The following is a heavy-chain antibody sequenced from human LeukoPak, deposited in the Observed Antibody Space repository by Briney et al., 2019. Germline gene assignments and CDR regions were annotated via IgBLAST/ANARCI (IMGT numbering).Heavy chain of an antibody. V-gene: IGHV3-20*04. CDR2: INWNGGST. Sequence: PGGSLRLSCAASGFSFSTYSMNWVRQAPGKGLEWVSGINWNGGSTGYADSVKGRFTISRDNAKNSLYLQMNSLRAEDTALYYCARSRLDSSSWYVVGDYWGQGTLVTVSS. D-gene: IGHD6-13*01. J-gene: IGHJ4*02. CDR3: ARSRLDSSSWYVVGDY. CDR1: GFSFSTYS.